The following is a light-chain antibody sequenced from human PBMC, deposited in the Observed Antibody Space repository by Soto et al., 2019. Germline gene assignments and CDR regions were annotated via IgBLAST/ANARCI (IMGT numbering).Light chain of an antibody. V-gene: IGLV2-11*01. CDR2: DVS. CDR3: CSYAGRYTWV. CDR1: SSDVGASNY. J-gene: IGLJ3*02. Sequence: QSVLTQPRSVSGSPGQSVTISCTVTSSDVGASNYVSWYQQHPGKAPKLMIYDVSERPSGIPDRFSGSKSGNTASLTISGLQGEDEADYYCCSYAGRYTWVFGGGTKLTVL.